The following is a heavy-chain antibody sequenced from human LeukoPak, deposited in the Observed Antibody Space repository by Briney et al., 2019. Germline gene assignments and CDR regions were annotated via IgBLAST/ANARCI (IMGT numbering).Heavy chain of an antibody. J-gene: IGHJ4*02. CDR2: IYYSGST. D-gene: IGHD3-9*01. CDR1: GGSISSYY. V-gene: IGHV4-59*12. Sequence: ASETLSLTCTVSGGSISSYYWSWIRQPPGKGLEWIGYIYYSGSTNYNPSLKSRVTISVDRSKNQFSLKLSSVTAADTAVYYCARDYDILTGYGLDYWGQGTLVTVSS. CDR3: ARDYDILTGYGLDY.